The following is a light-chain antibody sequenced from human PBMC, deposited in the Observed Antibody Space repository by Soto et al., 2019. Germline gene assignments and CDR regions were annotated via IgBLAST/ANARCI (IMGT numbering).Light chain of an antibody. CDR2: WAS. V-gene: IGKV4-1*01. CDR1: QSILYNANDKNY. CDR3: QQYYTTPRT. Sequence: DIVMTQSPDSLAVSLGARATINCKSSQSILYNANDKNYLAWYQQKPGQPPKVLIYWASTRESGVPDRFSGSGSGTDFTLTNSRLQAEDVAGYYFQQYYTTPRTVGQGTKVEIK. J-gene: IGKJ1*01.